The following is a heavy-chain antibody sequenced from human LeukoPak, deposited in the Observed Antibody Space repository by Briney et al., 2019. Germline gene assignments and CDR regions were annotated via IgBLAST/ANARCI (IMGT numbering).Heavy chain of an antibody. CDR1: GYTFTSYD. CDR3: ARGVGGGSRSYYNPLYYYYYHGMDV. Sequence: ASVKVSCKASGYTFTSYDFNWVRQATGQGLEWMGWMNPNSGNTGYAQKFQGRVTMTRNTSISTAHMELSSLRSEDTAVYYCARGVGGGSRSYYNPLYYYYYHGMDVWGQGTTVTVSS. CDR2: MNPNSGNT. V-gene: IGHV1-8*01. J-gene: IGHJ6*02. D-gene: IGHD3-10*01.